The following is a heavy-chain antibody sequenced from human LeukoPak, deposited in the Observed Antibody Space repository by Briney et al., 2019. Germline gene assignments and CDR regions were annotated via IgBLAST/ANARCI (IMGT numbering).Heavy chain of an antibody. CDR3: ARAYYYGSGEPYYMDV. V-gene: IGHV1-46*01. CDR1: GYTFTSYY. Sequence: ASVKVSCKASGYTFTSYYMHWVRQAPGQGLEWMGIINPSGGSTSYAQKFQGRVTMTRDTSTSTVYMELSSLRSEDTAVYYCARAYYYGSGEPYYMDVWGKGTTVTISS. D-gene: IGHD3-10*01. CDR2: INPSGGST. J-gene: IGHJ6*03.